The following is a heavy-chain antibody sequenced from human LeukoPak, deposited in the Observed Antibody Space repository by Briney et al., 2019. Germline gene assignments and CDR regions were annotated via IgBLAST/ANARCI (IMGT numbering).Heavy chain of an antibody. Sequence: GGSLRLSCAASGSTFSSYWMSWVRQAPGKGLEWVANIKQDGSEKYYVDSVKGRFTISRDNAKNSVYLQMNSLRSEDTAIYYCARSRWPEDLWGRGTLVTVSS. D-gene: IGHD4-23*01. CDR1: GSTFSSYW. CDR3: ARSRWPEDL. V-gene: IGHV3-7*01. J-gene: IGHJ5*02. CDR2: IKQDGSEK.